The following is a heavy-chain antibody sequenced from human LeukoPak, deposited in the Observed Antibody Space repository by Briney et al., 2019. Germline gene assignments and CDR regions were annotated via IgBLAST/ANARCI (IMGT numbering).Heavy chain of an antibody. CDR3: AKEQTSSWYVD. Sequence: GGSLRLSCAASEFIFSIYGMHWVRQAPGKGLEWVAFIGYDGSNKNYADSVKGRFTISRDNSKNTLYLQMNSLRAEDTAVCYCAKEQTSSWYVDWGQGTLVTVPS. J-gene: IGHJ4*02. CDR2: IGYDGSNK. V-gene: IGHV3-30*02. CDR1: EFIFSIYG. D-gene: IGHD6-13*01.